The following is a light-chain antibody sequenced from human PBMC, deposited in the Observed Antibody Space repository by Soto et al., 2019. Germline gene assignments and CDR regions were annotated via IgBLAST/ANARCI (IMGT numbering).Light chain of an antibody. CDR1: SSDFGAYNY. CDR2: EVT. V-gene: IGLV2-14*03. J-gene: IGLJ3*02. Sequence: QSALTQPASVSGSPGQSITISCTGTSSDFGAYNYVSWYQQHPGKAPKLMIYEVTYRPSGVSDRFSGSKSGNTASMTISGLQAEDEAHYFCCSFTSSTTWVFGGGTKLTVL. CDR3: CSFTSSTTWV.